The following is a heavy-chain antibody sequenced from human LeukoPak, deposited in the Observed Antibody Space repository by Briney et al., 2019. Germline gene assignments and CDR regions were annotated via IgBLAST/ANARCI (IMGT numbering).Heavy chain of an antibody. CDR2: IKDDGRQK. Sequence: GGSLRLSCVASGFTFRAYWMTWVRQAPGKGLEWVANIKDDGRQKYYVDSVKGLFTISRDNAQNPLYLQMNSLRVEDTAVYYCARDGGGGFDSWGQGTLVTVSS. CDR1: GFTFRAYW. J-gene: IGHJ4*02. CDR3: ARDGGGGFDS. V-gene: IGHV3-7*01. D-gene: IGHD3-16*01.